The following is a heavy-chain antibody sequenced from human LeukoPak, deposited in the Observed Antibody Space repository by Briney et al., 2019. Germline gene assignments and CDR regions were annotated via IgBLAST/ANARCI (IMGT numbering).Heavy chain of an antibody. Sequence: GGSLRLSCAASGFTFSSYSMNWVRQAPGKGLEWVSSISSSSSYIYYADSVKGRFTISRDNAKNTLYLQMNSLRAEDTAVYYCAKASPHYYGSGSYYLNPFDPWGQGTLVTVSS. J-gene: IGHJ5*02. V-gene: IGHV3-21*04. CDR1: GFTFSSYS. CDR3: AKASPHYYGSGSYYLNPFDP. D-gene: IGHD3-10*01. CDR2: ISSSSSYI.